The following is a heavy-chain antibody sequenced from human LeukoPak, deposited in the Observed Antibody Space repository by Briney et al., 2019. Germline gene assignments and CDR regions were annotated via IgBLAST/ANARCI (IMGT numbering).Heavy chain of an antibody. J-gene: IGHJ6*04. CDR1: GGSVSSYY. CDR3: ARNFPGRTEDV. CDR2: IFNTGIT. V-gene: IGHV4-59*02. Sequence: SETLSLTCSVSGGSVSSYYWSWIRQPPGKRLEWIGYIFNTGITSYNPSLNSRVIISVDTSKNQFSLKIYSVTAADTAVYYCARNFPGRTEDVWGKGTTVTVSS.